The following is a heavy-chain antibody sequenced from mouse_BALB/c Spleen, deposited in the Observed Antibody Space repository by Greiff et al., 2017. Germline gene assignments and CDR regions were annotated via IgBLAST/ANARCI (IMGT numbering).Heavy chain of an antibody. D-gene: IGHD3-1*01. J-gene: IGHJ4*01. V-gene: IGHV3-6*02. Sequence: DVQLQESGPGLVKPSQSLSLTCSVTGYSITSGYYWNWIRQFPGNKLEWMGYISYDGSNNYNPSLKNRISITRDTSKNQFFLKLNSVTTEDTATYYCAKARATYYYAMDYWGQGTSVTVSS. CDR3: AKARATYYYAMDY. CDR1: GYSITSGYY. CDR2: ISYDGSN.